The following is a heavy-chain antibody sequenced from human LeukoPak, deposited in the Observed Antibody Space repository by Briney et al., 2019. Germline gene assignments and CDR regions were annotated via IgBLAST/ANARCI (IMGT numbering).Heavy chain of an antibody. D-gene: IGHD5-24*01. CDR1: GFTASSNY. V-gene: IGHV3-53*01. J-gene: IGHJ4*02. Sequence: GGSLRLSCAASGFTASSNYMSWVRQAPGKGLEWVSVIYSGGSTYYADSVKGRFTISRDNSKNTLYLQMNSLRAGDTAVYYCARGGLSGRWLQPFDYWGQGTLVTVSS. CDR2: IYSGGST. CDR3: ARGGLSGRWLQPFDY.